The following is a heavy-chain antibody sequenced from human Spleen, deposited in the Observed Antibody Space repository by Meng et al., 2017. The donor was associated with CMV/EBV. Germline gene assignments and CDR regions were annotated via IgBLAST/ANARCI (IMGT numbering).Heavy chain of an antibody. CDR1: GFTFSDYE. CDR2: ISGSADST. J-gene: IGHJ4*02. V-gene: IGHV3-23*01. Sequence: GGSLRLSCAASGFTFSDYEMNWVRQAPGKGLEWVSAISGSADSTYYADSVKGRFTISRDSSKNTVYLQMNNLRAEDTALYYCARDLDSSGRFDEGFWGQGTLVTVSS. CDR3: ARDLDSSGRFDEGF. D-gene: IGHD3-22*01.